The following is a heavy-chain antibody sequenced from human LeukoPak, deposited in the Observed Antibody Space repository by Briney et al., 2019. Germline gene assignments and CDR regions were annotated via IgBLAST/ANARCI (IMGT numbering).Heavy chain of an antibody. CDR1: GFTFSDYY. D-gene: IGHD1-20*01. J-gene: IGHJ4*02. Sequence: TGGSLRLSCATSGFTFSDYYMSWIRQAPGKGLEWVSYISSSGSTIYYADSVKGRFTISRDNAKNSLYLQMNSLRAEDTAVYYCARAPTYNWNHPAYFDYWGQGTLVTVSS. CDR3: ARAPTYNWNHPAYFDY. V-gene: IGHV3-11*01. CDR2: ISSSGSTI.